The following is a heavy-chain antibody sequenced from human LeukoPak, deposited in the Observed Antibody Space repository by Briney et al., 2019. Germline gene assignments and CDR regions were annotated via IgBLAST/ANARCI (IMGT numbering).Heavy chain of an antibody. D-gene: IGHD1-26*01. Sequence: SQTLSLTCAISGDSFSSNNAAWNWIRQSPSRGLEWLGRTYHRSTWYDDYVVSVRSRLTITPDISKNQVSLQLNSVTPEDTAVYYCARDKGSRATQFDYWGQGTLVTVSS. CDR3: ARDKGSRATQFDY. J-gene: IGHJ4*02. CDR2: TYHRSTWYD. V-gene: IGHV6-1*01. CDR1: GDSFSSNNAA.